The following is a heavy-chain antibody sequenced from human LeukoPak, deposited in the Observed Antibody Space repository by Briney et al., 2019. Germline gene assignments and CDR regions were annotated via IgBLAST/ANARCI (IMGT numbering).Heavy chain of an antibody. V-gene: IGHV3-23*03. Sequence: GGSLRLSCAASGFSFSSYAMSWVRQAPGKGLEWVSVIYSGGSTHHADSVKGRFTISRHNSKNTLYLQMNSLRAEDTAVYYCAKDLRITMIVVAPYFDYWGQGTLVTVSS. CDR2: IYSGGST. CDR3: AKDLRITMIVVAPYFDY. J-gene: IGHJ4*02. D-gene: IGHD3-22*01. CDR1: GFSFSSYA.